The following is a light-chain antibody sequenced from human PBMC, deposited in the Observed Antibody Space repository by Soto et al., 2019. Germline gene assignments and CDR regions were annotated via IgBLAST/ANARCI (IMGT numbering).Light chain of an antibody. V-gene: IGLV2-14*01. CDR2: AVT. CDR1: SSDVGGYNY. Sequence: QSVLTQPASVSGSPGQSITISRTGTSSDVGGYNYVSWYQQHPGKAPKLMIYAVTDRPSGVSSRFSGSKSGNTASLTISGLQAEDEADYYCSSYTSSSTLFGTGTKVTV. J-gene: IGLJ1*01. CDR3: SSYTSSSTL.